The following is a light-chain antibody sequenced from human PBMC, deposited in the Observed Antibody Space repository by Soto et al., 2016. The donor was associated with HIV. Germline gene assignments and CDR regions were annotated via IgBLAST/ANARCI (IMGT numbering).Light chain of an antibody. CDR1: QSISSY. Sequence: DIQMTQSPSSLSASVGDRVTITCRASQSISSYLNWCQHKPGKAPKLLIYAASSLQTGVPSKFNGSGSGTDFTLTISSLQPEDFATYYCQQSYSTPYTFGQGTKLEIK. CDR2: AAS. J-gene: IGKJ2*01. CDR3: QQSYSTPYT. V-gene: IGKV1-39*01.